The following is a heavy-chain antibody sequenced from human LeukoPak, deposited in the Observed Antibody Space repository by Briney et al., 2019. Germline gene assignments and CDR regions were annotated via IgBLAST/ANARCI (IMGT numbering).Heavy chain of an antibody. J-gene: IGHJ5*02. CDR3: AQSLGSSNWIGNWFDP. Sequence: SETLSLTCTVSGGSISSSSHSWGWIRQPPGKGLEWTGFIYYTGRTYYNPSLKSRVTISVDTSKNQFSLQLSSVTAADTAVYYCAQSLGSSNWIGNWFDPWGQGTLVT. CDR2: IYYTGRT. D-gene: IGHD6-13*01. V-gene: IGHV4-39*01. CDR1: GGSISSSSHS.